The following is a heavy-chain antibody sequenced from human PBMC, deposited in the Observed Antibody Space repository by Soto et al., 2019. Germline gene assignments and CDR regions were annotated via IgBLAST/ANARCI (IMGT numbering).Heavy chain of an antibody. CDR1: GFTFSSYA. V-gene: IGHV3-30-3*01. Sequence: QVQLVESGGGVVQPGRSLRLSCAASGFTFSSYAMHWDRQAPGKGLEWVAVISYDGSNKYYADSVKGRFTISRDNSKNTLYLQMNSLRAEDTAVYYCAREEYSSSHTPSFDPWGQGTLVTVSS. J-gene: IGHJ5*02. CDR2: ISYDGSNK. CDR3: AREEYSSSHTPSFDP. D-gene: IGHD6-6*01.